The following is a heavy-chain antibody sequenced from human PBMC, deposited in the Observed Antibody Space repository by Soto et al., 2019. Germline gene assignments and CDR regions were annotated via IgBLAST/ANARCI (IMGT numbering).Heavy chain of an antibody. J-gene: IGHJ6*02. D-gene: IGHD3-10*01. CDR2: IWSDGSNK. CDR3: ARRGSGTYGMDV. CDR1: GFTFNSYG. V-gene: IGHV3-33*01. Sequence: QVQLVESGGGVVQPGRSLRLSCTASGFTFNSYGMHWVRQAPGKGLEWVAVIWSDGSNKYYADSVKGRFTISRDNSKNTLNLQMNSLGAEDTAVYYCARRGSGTYGMDVWGQGTTVTVSS.